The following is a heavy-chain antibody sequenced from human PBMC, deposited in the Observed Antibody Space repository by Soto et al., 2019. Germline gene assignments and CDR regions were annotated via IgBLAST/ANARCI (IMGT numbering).Heavy chain of an antibody. Sequence: SETLSLTCAVYGDSFTRPYWTWIRQTPGKGLEWIGEINHSGSTDYHPSLTSRVTISVDTSKNQFSLNLGSVSAADTAVYFCARLEVTSAGSFDVWGPGTMVTVSS. D-gene: IGHD2-21*02. CDR3: ARLEVTSAGSFDV. J-gene: IGHJ3*01. CDR2: INHSGST. CDR1: GDSFTRPY. V-gene: IGHV4-34*01.